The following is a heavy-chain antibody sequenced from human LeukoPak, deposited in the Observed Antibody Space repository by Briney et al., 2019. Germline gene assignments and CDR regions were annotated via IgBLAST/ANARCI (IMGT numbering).Heavy chain of an antibody. CDR3: TTDSVVVVAATLDY. D-gene: IGHD2-15*01. J-gene: IGHJ4*02. Sequence: GGSLRLSCAASGFTFSNAWMSWVRQAPGKGLEWVGRIKSKTDGGTTDYAAPVKGRFTISRDDSKNTLYLQMNSLKTEDTAVYYCTTDSVVVVAATLDYWGQGTLVTVSS. CDR1: GFTFSNAW. V-gene: IGHV3-15*01. CDR2: IKSKTDGGTT.